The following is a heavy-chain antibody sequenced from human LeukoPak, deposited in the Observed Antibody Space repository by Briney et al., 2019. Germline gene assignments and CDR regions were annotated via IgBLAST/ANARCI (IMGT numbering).Heavy chain of an antibody. D-gene: IGHD6-13*01. J-gene: IGHJ4*02. CDR1: GGSISTYY. CDR3: ARVGDGSSSWYPLH. Sequence: PSETLSLTCTVSGGSISTYYWSWIRQPPGKGPEWIGYIYYSGSTNYNPSLKSRVTISVDTFKNQFSLKLSSVTAADTAVYYCARVGDGSSSWYPLHWGQGTLVTVSS. V-gene: IGHV4-59*08. CDR2: IYYSGST.